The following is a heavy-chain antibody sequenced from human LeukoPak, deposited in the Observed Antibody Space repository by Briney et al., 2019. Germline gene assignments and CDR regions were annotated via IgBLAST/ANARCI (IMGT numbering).Heavy chain of an antibody. D-gene: IGHD3-9*01. Sequence: PGGSPRLSCAASGFTFSSYAMSWVRQAPGKGLEWVSAISGSGGSTYYADSVKGQFTISRDNSKNTLYLQMNSLRAEDTAVYYCAKEGHILTGYYSGNFDPWGQGTLVTVSS. CDR1: GFTFSSYA. J-gene: IGHJ5*02. CDR2: ISGSGGST. V-gene: IGHV3-23*01. CDR3: AKEGHILTGYYSGNFDP.